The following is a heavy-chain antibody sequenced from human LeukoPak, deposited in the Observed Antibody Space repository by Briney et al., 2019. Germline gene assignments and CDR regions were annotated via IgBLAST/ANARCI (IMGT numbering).Heavy chain of an antibody. CDR3: AKDRSGFGANDY. CDR2: ISTTGADT. CDR1: GFTFRNYD. Sequence: GGSLRLSCAASGFTFRNYDVSWVRQAPGKGLTWVSTISTTGADTYYADSVKGRFTISRDNSKNTLYLQMNNLRVEDTALYYCAKDRSGFGANDYWGQGTLVTVSS. V-gene: IGHV3-23*01. J-gene: IGHJ4*02. D-gene: IGHD3-10*01.